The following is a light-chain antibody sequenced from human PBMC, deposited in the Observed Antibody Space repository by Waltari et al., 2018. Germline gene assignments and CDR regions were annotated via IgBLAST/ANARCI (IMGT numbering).Light chain of an antibody. Sequence: QSVLTQPPSASGTPGLRVPISCSGSSSNIGSNPVNWYQQLPGTAPKLLIYSTNQRPSGVPDRVSGSKSGTSASLAISGLQSEDEADYYCATWDDSLNAAVFGGGTQLSVL. CDR1: SSNIGSNP. V-gene: IGLV1-44*01. J-gene: IGLJ7*01. CDR3: ATWDDSLNAAV. CDR2: STN.